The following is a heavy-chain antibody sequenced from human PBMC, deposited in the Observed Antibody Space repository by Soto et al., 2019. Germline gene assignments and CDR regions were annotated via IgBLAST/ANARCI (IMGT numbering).Heavy chain of an antibody. CDR1: GGSISSGGYY. J-gene: IGHJ5*02. Sequence: SETLSLTCTVSGGSISSGGYYWSWIRQHPGKGLEWIGYIYYSGSTNYNPSLKSRVTISVDTSKNQFSLKLSSVTAADTAVYYCARVLFGRGNWFDPWGQGTLVTVS. D-gene: IGHD3-3*01. CDR3: ARVLFGRGNWFDP. CDR2: IYYSGST. V-gene: IGHV4-61*08.